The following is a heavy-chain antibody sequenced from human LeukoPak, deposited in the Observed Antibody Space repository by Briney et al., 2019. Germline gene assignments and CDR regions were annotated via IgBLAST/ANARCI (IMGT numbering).Heavy chain of an antibody. CDR2: IYYSGST. Sequence: SETLSLTCTVSGGTISSYYWSWIRQPPGKGLEWIGYIYYSGSTNYNPSLKSRVTISVDTSKNQFSLKLTSVTAADTAVYYCASVRGYSSGWYASGFDPWGQGTLVTVSS. D-gene: IGHD6-19*01. V-gene: IGHV4-59*12. CDR1: GGTISSYY. J-gene: IGHJ5*02. CDR3: ASVRGYSSGWYASGFDP.